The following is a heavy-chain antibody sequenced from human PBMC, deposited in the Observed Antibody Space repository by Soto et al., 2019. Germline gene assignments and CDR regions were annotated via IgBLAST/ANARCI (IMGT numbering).Heavy chain of an antibody. CDR3: AKVGYCYGWEEYYFDY. V-gene: IGHV3-30*18. J-gene: IGHJ4*02. Sequence: PGGSLRLSCAASGFTFSSYGMHWVRQAPGKGLEWVAVISYDGSNKYYADSVKGRFTISRDNSKNTLYLQMNSLRAEDTAVYYCAKVGYCYGWEEYYFDYWGQGTLVTVSS. CDR1: GFTFSSYG. CDR2: ISYDGSNK. D-gene: IGHD5-18*01.